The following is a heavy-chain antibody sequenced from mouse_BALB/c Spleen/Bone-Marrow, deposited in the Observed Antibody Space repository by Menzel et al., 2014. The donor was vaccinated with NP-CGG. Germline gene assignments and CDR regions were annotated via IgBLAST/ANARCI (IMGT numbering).Heavy chain of an antibody. Sequence: LKQSGSELVRPGASVKLSCKASGYTFTSYWMHWVKQRPGQGLAWIGNIYPGSGSTNYDEKFKSKATLTVDTSSSTAYMQLSSLTSEDSAVYYCTKGLPSAYWGQGTLVTVSA. CDR1: GYTFTSYW. V-gene: IGHV1S22*01. D-gene: IGHD2-4*01. CDR2: IYPGSGST. J-gene: IGHJ3*01. CDR3: TKGLPSAY.